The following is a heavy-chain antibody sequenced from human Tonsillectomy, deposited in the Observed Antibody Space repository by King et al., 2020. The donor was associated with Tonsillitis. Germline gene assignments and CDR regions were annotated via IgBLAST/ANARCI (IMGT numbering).Heavy chain of an antibody. V-gene: IGHV3-33*06. CDR3: AKDLSSRYFDL. CDR2: MWYEGTNK. Sequence: VQLVESGGGVVQPGGSLRLSCAASGFTFRTFGMHWVRQAPGKGLEWVASMWYEGTNKYYAESVKGRFTVSGDNSQKTVYLQMNSLRAEDTAVYYCAKDLSSRYFDLWGRGTLVTVSS. J-gene: IGHJ2*01. CDR1: GFTFRTFG. D-gene: IGHD2-2*01.